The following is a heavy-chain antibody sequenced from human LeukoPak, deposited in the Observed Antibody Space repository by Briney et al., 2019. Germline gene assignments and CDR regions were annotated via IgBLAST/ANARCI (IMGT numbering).Heavy chain of an antibody. V-gene: IGHV3-11*04. J-gene: IGHJ3*02. CDR3: ARDVYDSGRGAFDI. D-gene: IGHD3-10*01. CDR1: GFTFSDYY. Sequence: PGGSLRLSCAASGFTFSDYYMSWIRQAPGKGLEWISYISSGANAKYYTDSVKGRFTISRDNAKNSLFLQMNSLRAEDTAVYYCARDVYDSGRGAFDILGQGTMVTVSS. CDR2: ISSGANAK.